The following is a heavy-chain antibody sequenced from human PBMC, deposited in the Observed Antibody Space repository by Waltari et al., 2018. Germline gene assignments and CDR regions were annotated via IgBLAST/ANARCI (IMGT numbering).Heavy chain of an antibody. V-gene: IGHV7-4-1*02. Sequence: QVQLVQSGSELKKPGASVKVSCKAIGYTFTNYAINWVRKAPGQGLEVMGWINTETGNPTYAQGFTGRCVFSLDTSISTAYLQINSLKAEDTDMYYCAREVVPTSTIVVNWFDPWGQGTLVSVSS. CDR3: AREVVPTSTIVVNWFDP. D-gene: IGHD2-21*01. J-gene: IGHJ5*02. CDR1: GYTFTNYA. CDR2: INTETGNP.